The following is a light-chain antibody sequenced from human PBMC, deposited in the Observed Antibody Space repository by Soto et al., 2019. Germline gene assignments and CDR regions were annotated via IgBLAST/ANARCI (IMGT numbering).Light chain of an antibody. CDR3: QQYNNWRPWT. V-gene: IGKV3-15*01. CDR1: QSVSSN. J-gene: IGKJ1*01. CDR2: GAS. Sequence: EIVMTQSPATLSVSPGERATLSCRASQSVSSNLAWYQQKPGQAPRLLIYGASTRATGIPVRFSGSGSGTAFTLTISSLQSEDFAVYYCQQYNNWRPWTFGQGTKVEIK.